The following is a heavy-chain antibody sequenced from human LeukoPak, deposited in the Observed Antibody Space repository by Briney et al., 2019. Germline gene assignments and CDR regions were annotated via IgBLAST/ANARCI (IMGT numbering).Heavy chain of an antibody. CDR3: ARVSCSGGTCYDLGWFDS. V-gene: IGHV1-2*02. D-gene: IGHD2-15*01. Sequence: ASVKVSCKGSGYTFIDYHIHWVRQAPGQGLEWMGWINPNSGGTIYAQKFQGRVTMTRGTSINTAYMELSRLTSDDAAMYYCARVSCSGGTCYDLGWFDSWGQGTLVTVSS. CDR1: GYTFIDYH. J-gene: IGHJ5*01. CDR2: INPNSGGT.